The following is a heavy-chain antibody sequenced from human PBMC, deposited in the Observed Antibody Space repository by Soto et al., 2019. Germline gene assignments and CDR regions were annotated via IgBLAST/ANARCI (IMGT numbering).Heavy chain of an antibody. J-gene: IGHJ6*02. CDR3: AKRQYCSGGSCYYYYYGMDV. D-gene: IGHD2-15*01. Sequence: GGSLRLSCAASGFTFSSYGMHWVRQAPGKGLEWVAVISYDGSNKYYADSVKGRFTISRYNSKNTLYLQMNSLRAEDTAVYYCAKRQYCSGGSCYYYYYGMDVWGQGTTVTVSS. CDR2: ISYDGSNK. V-gene: IGHV3-30*18. CDR1: GFTFSSYG.